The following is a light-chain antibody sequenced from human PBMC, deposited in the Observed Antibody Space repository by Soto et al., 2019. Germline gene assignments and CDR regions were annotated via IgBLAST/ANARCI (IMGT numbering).Light chain of an antibody. CDR2: AST. J-gene: IGKJ1*01. V-gene: IGKV3-11*01. Sequence: EIVLTQAPPTLSFCPGERATLSCSPSQSVDNYLDWYHHKPRQAPMLLIYASTNRAPGIPARFSGSGSGTDFSLTISSLEPEDFVVYYCQQRSTWPQTFGQGTKVDIK. CDR3: QQRSTWPQT. CDR1: QSVDNY.